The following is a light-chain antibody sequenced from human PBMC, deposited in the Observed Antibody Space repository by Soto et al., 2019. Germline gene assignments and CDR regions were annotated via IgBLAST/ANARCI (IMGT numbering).Light chain of an antibody. CDR3: QQLNSYPIT. J-gene: IGKJ5*01. CDR2: DVS. CDR1: QGISSY. V-gene: IGKV1-9*01. Sequence: DIQLTQSPSFLSASVGDRVTITCRASQGISSYLAWYQQKPGKATKLLIYDVSTLESGVPSKFSGSGSGTEFTLRISRLQPEDFATYHCQQLNSYPITFGQGTRLEIK.